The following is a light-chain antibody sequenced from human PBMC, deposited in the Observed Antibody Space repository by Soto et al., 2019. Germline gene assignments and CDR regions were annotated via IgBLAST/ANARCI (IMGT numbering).Light chain of an antibody. Sequence: ALTQPPSASGSPGQSVTISCTGTSSDVGGYNYVSWYQQHPGKAPKLMIYEVSQRPSGVPDRFSGSKSANTASLTVSGLQAEDEADYYCSSYGGSNNVVFGGGTKLTVL. V-gene: IGLV2-8*01. CDR3: SSYGGSNNVV. CDR2: EVS. J-gene: IGLJ2*01. CDR1: SSDVGGYNY.